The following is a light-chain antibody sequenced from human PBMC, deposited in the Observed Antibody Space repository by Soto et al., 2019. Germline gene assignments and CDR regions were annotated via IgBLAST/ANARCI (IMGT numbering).Light chain of an antibody. CDR2: KAS. CDR1: QSISSW. CDR3: QQYNSHGT. J-gene: IGKJ1*01. V-gene: IGKV1-5*03. Sequence: DIQMTQSPSTLSASVGDRVTITCRASQSISSWLAWYQQKPGKAPKLLIYKASSLESGVPSRFRASGSGTGFTLTISSLQPDDFATYYCQQYNSHGTFGQGTKVEIK.